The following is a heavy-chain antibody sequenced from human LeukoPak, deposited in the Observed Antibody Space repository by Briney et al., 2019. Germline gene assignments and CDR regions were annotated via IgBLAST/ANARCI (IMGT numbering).Heavy chain of an antibody. CDR3: VKVAKYYYGSETYYFFEH. D-gene: IGHD3-10*01. CDR1: GFTFTSYW. Sequence: SGGSLRLSCAASGFTFTSYWMSWVRRAPGKGLEWVADIKRDGSEINYVDSVKGRFTISRDNAKNSVFLQMDSLRAEDTAFYYCVKVAKYYYGSETYYFFEHWGQGTPVTASS. V-gene: IGHV3-7*01. CDR2: IKRDGSEI. J-gene: IGHJ4*02.